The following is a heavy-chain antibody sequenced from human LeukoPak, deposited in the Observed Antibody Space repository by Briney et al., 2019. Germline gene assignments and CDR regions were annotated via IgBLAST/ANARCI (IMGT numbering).Heavy chain of an antibody. Sequence: PGGSLRLSCAASGFTFSSYSMNWVRQAPGKGLEWVSSISSSSSYIYYADSVKGRFTISRDNAKNSLYLQMNSLRAEDTAVYYCARDLTYYYDSSGYLLWGQGTLVTVSS. CDR3: ARDLTYYYDSSGYLL. J-gene: IGHJ4*02. CDR2: ISSSSSYI. D-gene: IGHD3-22*01. CDR1: GFTFSSYS. V-gene: IGHV3-21*01.